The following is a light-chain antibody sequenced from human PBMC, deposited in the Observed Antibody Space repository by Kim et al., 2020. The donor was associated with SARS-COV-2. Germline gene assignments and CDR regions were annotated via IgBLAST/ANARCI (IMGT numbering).Light chain of an antibody. Sequence: AIQMTQSPSSLSASLGDSVTITCRASQGIGHDLAWYQQKPRKVPKLLIYGASSLQRGVPSRFSGSGSGTDFTLTISSLQPEDSATSKCLQDYNFLTLGGWTKVEIK. J-gene: IGKJ4*01. CDR3: LQDYNFLT. CDR1: QGIGHD. CDR2: GAS. V-gene: IGKV1-6*01.